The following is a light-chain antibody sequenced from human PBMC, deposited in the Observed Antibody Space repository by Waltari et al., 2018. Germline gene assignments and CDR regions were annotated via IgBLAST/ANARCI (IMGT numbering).Light chain of an antibody. CDR3: QHYYNVPPYS. V-gene: IGKV1-NL1*01. CDR2: AAS. J-gene: IGKJ2*01. CDR1: RVIANP. Sequence: DIQMTQSPSSLSASVGDRVTITCRASRVIANPLAWYQQEPGKAPKLLIYAASYLESGVPPRFSGSGSGTVYTLTISSLQPEDFATYYCQHYYNVPPYSFGQGTKLEIK.